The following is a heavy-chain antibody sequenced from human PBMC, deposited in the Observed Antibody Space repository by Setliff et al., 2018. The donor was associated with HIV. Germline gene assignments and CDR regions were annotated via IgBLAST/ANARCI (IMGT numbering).Heavy chain of an antibody. CDR1: GGSFNGYS. CDR2: INHSGST. Sequence: SETLSLTCAVYGGSFNGYSWTWIRQPPGKGLEWIGEINHSGSTNYNPSLKSRVTISLDTSKNQFSLKLSSVTAVDTAVYYCAKLTPFDYWGQGTLVTVSS. D-gene: IGHD7-27*01. CDR3: AKLTPFDY. J-gene: IGHJ4*02. V-gene: IGHV4-34*01.